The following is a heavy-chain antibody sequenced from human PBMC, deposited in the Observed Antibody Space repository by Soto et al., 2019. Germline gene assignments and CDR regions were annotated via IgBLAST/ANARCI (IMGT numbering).Heavy chain of an antibody. CDR3: ARDFAGRITIFGVADYGMDV. J-gene: IGHJ6*02. CDR2: IWYDGSNK. V-gene: IGHV3-33*01. CDR1: GFTFSSYG. D-gene: IGHD3-3*01. Sequence: GGSLRLSCAASGFTFSSYGMHWVRQAPGKGLEWVAVIWYDGSNKYYAGSVKGRFTISRDNSKNTLYLQMNSLRAEDTAVYYCARDFAGRITIFGVADYGMDVWGQGTTVTVSS.